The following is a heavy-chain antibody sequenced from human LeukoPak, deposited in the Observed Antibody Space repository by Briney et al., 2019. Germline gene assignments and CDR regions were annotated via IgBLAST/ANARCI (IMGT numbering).Heavy chain of an antibody. D-gene: IGHD5-12*01. V-gene: IGHV1-69*04. Sequence: GSSVKLSFKASGGTFSSYAICWVRQAPGQGLEWMGRIIPILGIANFAQTFHGRVTITADKSTSTAYMELSSLRSEDTAVYYCARDRSGYDAYSYYYYGMDVWGQGTTVTVSS. CDR2: IIPILGIA. J-gene: IGHJ6*02. CDR3: ARDRSGYDAYSYYYYGMDV. CDR1: GGTFSSYA.